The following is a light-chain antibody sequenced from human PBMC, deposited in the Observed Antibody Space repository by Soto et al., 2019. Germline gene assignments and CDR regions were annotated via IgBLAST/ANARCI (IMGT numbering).Light chain of an antibody. CDR1: QNVYNN. Sequence: EIVMTQSPATLSVSPGEGATLSCKASQNVYNNLAWYQQRPDQPPRLLIYDASTRATGISAGFSGSGYGTEFTLTISSLQSEDFAVYFCQQCRNWPLTFGGGTKVDIK. J-gene: IGKJ4*01. V-gene: IGKV3-15*01. CDR3: QQCRNWPLT. CDR2: DAS.